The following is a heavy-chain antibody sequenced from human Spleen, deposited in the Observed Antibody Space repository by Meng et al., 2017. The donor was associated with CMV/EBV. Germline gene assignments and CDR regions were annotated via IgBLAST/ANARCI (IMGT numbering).Heavy chain of an antibody. CDR3: AKGNGVVPAASDY. CDR2: ISGSGGST. D-gene: IGHD2-2*01. Sequence: GGSLRLSCAASGSTFSKYAMSWVRQAPGKGLEWVSAISGSGGSTYYADSVKGRFTISRDNSKNTLYLQMNSLRAEDTAVYYCAKGNGVVPAASDYWGQGTLVTVSS. J-gene: IGHJ4*02. CDR1: GSTFSKYA. V-gene: IGHV3-23*01.